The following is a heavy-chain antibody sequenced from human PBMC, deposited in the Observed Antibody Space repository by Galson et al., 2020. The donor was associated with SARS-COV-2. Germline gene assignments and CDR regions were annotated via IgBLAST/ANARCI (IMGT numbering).Heavy chain of an antibody. D-gene: IGHD5-18*01. CDR2: ISGSGDST. V-gene: IGHV3-23*01. J-gene: IGHJ4*02. CDR1: GFTFSSYA. Sequence: LSCAASGFTFSSYAMSWVRQAPGKGLEWVSAISGSGDSTYYADSVKGRFTISRDNSKNTLYLQMNSLRAEDTAVYYCAKDRRGGVTSYFDYWGQGTLVTVSS. CDR3: AKDRRGGVTSYFDY.